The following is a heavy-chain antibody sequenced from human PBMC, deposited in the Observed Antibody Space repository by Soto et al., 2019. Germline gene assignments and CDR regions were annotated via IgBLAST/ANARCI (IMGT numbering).Heavy chain of an antibody. V-gene: IGHV4-61*01. Sequence: SETLSLTCTVSGGSVSSGSYYWSWIRQPPGKGLEWIGYIYYSGSTNYNPSLKSRVTISVDTSKNQFSLKLSSVTAADTAVYYCARVRGWYFSYWGQGTLVTVSS. CDR3: ARVRGWYFSY. CDR1: GGSVSSGSYY. D-gene: IGHD6-19*01. J-gene: IGHJ4*02. CDR2: IYYSGST.